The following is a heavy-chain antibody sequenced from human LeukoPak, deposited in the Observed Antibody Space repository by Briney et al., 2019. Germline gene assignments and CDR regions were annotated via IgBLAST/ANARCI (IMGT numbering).Heavy chain of an antibody. Sequence: GESLKISCKGSGYSFPTYWINWVRQMPGKGLEWMGRIDPSDSYTNYSPSFQGHVTISADKSITTAYLQWSSLKASDTAMYYCARHGGGSSNFDYWGQGTLVTVSS. CDR3: ARHGGGSSNFDY. J-gene: IGHJ4*02. CDR1: GYSFPTYW. V-gene: IGHV5-10-1*01. CDR2: IDPSDSYT. D-gene: IGHD3-16*01.